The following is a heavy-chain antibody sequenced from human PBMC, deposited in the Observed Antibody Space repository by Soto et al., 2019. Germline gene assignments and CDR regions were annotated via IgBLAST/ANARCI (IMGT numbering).Heavy chain of an antibody. V-gene: IGHV3-23*01. D-gene: IGHD6-13*01. CDR3: AKGGSSSWYYYYYGMDV. J-gene: IGHJ6*02. CDR2: ISGSGGST. CDR1: GFTFSSYA. Sequence: GGSLRLSCAASGFTFSSYAMSWVRQAPGKGLEWVSAISGSGGSTYYADSVKGRFTISRDNSKNTLYLQMNSLGAEDTAVYYCAKGGSSSWYYYYYGMDVWGQGTTVTVSS.